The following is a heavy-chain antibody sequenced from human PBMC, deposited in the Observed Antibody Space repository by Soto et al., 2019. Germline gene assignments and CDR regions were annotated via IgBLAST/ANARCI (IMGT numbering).Heavy chain of an antibody. CDR1: GDSVSGNSAA. V-gene: IGHV6-1*01. D-gene: IGHD6-19*01. Sequence: SQTLSLTCAISGDSVSGNSAAWNWIRQSPSRGLEWLGRTYYRSRWYNDYAVSVKSRITVTPDTSKNQFSLHLNSVTPEDTAVYYCARDTVSSCWYGNYYHYGMDVWGQGTTVTVS. J-gene: IGHJ6*02. CDR2: TYYRSRWYN. CDR3: ARDTVSSCWYGNYYHYGMDV.